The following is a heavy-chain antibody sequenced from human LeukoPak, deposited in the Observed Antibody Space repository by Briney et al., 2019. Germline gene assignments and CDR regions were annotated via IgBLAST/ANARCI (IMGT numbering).Heavy chain of an antibody. CDR1: GGSISSYH. V-gene: IGHV4-4*07. Sequence: SETLSLTCTISGGSISSYHWSWIRQSAGKGLEWIGRIYNSGNTNYNPSLKSRATMSVDTSKNQFSLKLSSVTAADTAVYYCARYGDYDYSFDYWGQGTLVTVSS. D-gene: IGHD4-17*01. CDR3: ARYGDYDYSFDY. J-gene: IGHJ4*02. CDR2: IYNSGNT.